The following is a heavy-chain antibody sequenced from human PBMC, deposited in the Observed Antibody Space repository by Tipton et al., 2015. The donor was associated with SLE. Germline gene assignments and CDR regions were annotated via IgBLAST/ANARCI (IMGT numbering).Heavy chain of an antibody. CDR2: VYTSGST. Sequence: TLSLTCTVSGGSISSYYYYWSWIRQPAGKGLEWIGHVYTSGSTNYNPSLKSRVTISVDTSKNQFSLKLSSVTAADTAVYYCARGGDYDDYWGQGTLVTVSS. J-gene: IGHJ4*02. CDR1: GGSISSYYYY. CDR3: ARGGDYDDY. D-gene: IGHD4-17*01. V-gene: IGHV4-61*09.